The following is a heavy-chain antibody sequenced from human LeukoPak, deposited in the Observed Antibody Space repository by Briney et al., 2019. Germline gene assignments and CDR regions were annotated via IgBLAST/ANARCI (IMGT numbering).Heavy chain of an antibody. J-gene: IGHJ6*02. Sequence: ASVKVSCKASGYTFTSYYMHWVRQAPGQGLEWMGLINPSGGSTSYAQKFQGRVTMTRDTSTSTVYMELSSLRSEDTAVYYCARPPIAAAGKRSFRYYYYYGMDVWGQGTTVTVSS. V-gene: IGHV1-46*01. CDR1: GYTFTSYY. D-gene: IGHD6-13*01. CDR3: ARPPIAAAGKRSFRYYYYYGMDV. CDR2: INPSGGST.